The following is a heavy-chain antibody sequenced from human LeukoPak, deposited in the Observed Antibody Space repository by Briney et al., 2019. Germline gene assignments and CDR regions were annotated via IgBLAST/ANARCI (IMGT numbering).Heavy chain of an antibody. CDR3: ARGLGWFGESHYGMDV. Sequence: PGASVKVSCKASGYTFTSYYMHWVRQAPGQGLEWMGMINPSGGSTSYAQKFQGRVTMTRDTSTSTVYMELSSLRSEDTAVYYCARGLGWFGESHYGMDVWGQGTTVTVSS. CDR1: GYTFTSYY. J-gene: IGHJ6*02. V-gene: IGHV1-46*01. CDR2: INPSGGST. D-gene: IGHD3-10*01.